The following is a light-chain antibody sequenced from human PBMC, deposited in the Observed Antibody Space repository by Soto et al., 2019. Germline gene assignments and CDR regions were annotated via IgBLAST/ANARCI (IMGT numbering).Light chain of an antibody. CDR1: SSNIGSNA. CDR2: SND. J-gene: IGLJ2*01. V-gene: IGLV1-44*01. Sequence: QSALTQPPSASGTPGQRVTISCSGSSSNIGSNAVNWYQQLPGTAPKLLIYSNDQRPSGVPDRFSGSKSGTSASLAISGLQSEDEADYYCASWDDSLNYVVFGGGTKVTV. CDR3: ASWDDSLNYVV.